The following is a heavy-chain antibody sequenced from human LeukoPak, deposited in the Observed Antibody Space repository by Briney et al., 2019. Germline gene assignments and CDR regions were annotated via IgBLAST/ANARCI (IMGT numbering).Heavy chain of an antibody. J-gene: IGHJ5*02. CDR2: INHSGST. CDR3: ARALISGYSSSRSRRFDP. CDR1: GFTFSSYA. D-gene: IGHD6-13*01. V-gene: IGHV4-34*01. Sequence: PLGVLRLSCAASGFTFSSYAMSWVRQPPGKGLEWIGEINHSGSTNYNPSLKSRVTISVDTSKNQFSLKLSSVTAADTAVYYCARALISGYSSSRSRRFDPWGQGTLVTVSS.